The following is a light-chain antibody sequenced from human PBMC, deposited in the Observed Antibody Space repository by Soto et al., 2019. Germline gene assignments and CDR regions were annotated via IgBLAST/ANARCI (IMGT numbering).Light chain of an antibody. CDR3: QHYNSYSEA. CDR2: KAS. J-gene: IGKJ1*01. Sequence: DIQMTQSPSTLSGSVGDRVTITCRASQTISSWLAWYQQKPGKAPKLLIYKASTLKSGVPSRFSGSGSGTEFTLTISSLQPGDFATYYGQHYNSYSEAFGQGTKVELK. V-gene: IGKV1-5*03. CDR1: QTISSW.